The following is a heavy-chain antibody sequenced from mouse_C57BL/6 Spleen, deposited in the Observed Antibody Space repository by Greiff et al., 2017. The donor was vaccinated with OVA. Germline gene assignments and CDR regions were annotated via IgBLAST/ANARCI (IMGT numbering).Heavy chain of an antibody. CDR3: ARDYYGSSYNWYFDV. V-gene: IGHV5-17*01. J-gene: IGHJ1*03. Sequence: EVQRVESGGGLVKPGGSLKLSCAASGFTFSDYGMHWVRQAPEKGLEWVAYISSGSSTIYYADTVKGRFTISRDNAKNTLFLQMTSLRSEDTAMYYCARDYYGSSYNWYFDVWGTGTTVTVSS. CDR1: GFTFSDYG. D-gene: IGHD1-1*01. CDR2: ISSGSSTI.